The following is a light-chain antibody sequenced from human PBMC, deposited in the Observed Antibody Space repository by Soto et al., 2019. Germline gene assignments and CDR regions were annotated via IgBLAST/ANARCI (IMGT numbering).Light chain of an antibody. CDR3: SSYADSHNVV. V-gene: IGLV2-8*01. J-gene: IGLJ3*02. CDR1: SSAVGGYNY. Sequence: QSALTQPPSASGSPGQSVTISCTGTSSAVGGYNYVSWYQQHPGKAPKLMIYEVSKRPSGVPDRFSGSKSGNTASLTVSGLQAEDEADYYCSSYADSHNVVLGGGTQLTVL. CDR2: EVS.